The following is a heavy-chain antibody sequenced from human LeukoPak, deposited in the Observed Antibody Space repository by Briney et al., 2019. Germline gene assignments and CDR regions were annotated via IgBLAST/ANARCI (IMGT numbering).Heavy chain of an antibody. CDR1: GFTSSDYY. D-gene: IGHD2-2*01. CDR3: ARQSSWWFDP. V-gene: IGHV3-11*06. J-gene: IGHJ5*02. Sequence: PGESLRLSCAASGFTSSDYYMSWIRQAPGKGLEWVSYISSSSSYTNYADSVKGRFTISRDNAKNSLYLQMNSLRAEYTAVYYCARQSSWWFDPWGRGTLVTVSS. CDR2: ISSSSSYT.